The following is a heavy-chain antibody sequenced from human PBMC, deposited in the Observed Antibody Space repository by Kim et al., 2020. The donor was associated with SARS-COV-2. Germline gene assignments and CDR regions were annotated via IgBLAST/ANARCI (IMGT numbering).Heavy chain of an antibody. J-gene: IGHJ5*02. V-gene: IGHV4-31*03. D-gene: IGHD3-3*01. Sequence: SETLSLTCTVSGGSISSGGYYWSWIRQHPGKGLEWIGYIYYSGSTYYNPSLKSRVTISVDTSKNQFSLKLSSVTAADTAVYYCARGLPHYDFWRGNWFDPWGQGTLVTVSS. CDR2: IYYSGST. CDR3: ARGLPHYDFWRGNWFDP. CDR1: GGSISSGGYY.